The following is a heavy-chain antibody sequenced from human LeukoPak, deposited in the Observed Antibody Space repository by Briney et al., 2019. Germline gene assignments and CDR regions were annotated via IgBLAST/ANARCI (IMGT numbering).Heavy chain of an antibody. Sequence: PSETLSLTCTVSAGSISSNSYYWGWIRQPPGKGLEWIGRPDYSGTTYYNPSLQSRVTISVDTSKNQFSLKLSSVTAADTAIYFCARHSRSGSGGYENGFDIWGQGTMVTVCS. J-gene: IGHJ3*02. CDR2: PDYSGTT. CDR3: ARHSRSGSGGYENGFDI. V-gene: IGHV4-39*01. D-gene: IGHD5-12*01. CDR1: AGSISSNSYY.